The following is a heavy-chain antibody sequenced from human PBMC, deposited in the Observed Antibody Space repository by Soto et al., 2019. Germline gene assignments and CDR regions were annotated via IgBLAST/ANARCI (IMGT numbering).Heavy chain of an antibody. D-gene: IGHD3-16*01. Sequence: GGSLRLSCAAADTTNRSYAMSWVRQAPGKGLEWVSGITGNSARIYYADSVKGRFSISRDNSKNTLYLQMDTLRAEDTAVYYCAKNGDFDYDAFEVWGQGTVVTVSS. J-gene: IGHJ3*01. V-gene: IGHV3-23*01. CDR3: AKNGDFDYDAFEV. CDR2: ITGNSARI. CDR1: DTTNRSYA.